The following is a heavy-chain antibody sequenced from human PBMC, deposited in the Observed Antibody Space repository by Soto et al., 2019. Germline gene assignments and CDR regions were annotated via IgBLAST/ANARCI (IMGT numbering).Heavy chain of an antibody. CDR2: VFHTGNT. CDR3: ARGSGWLDY. D-gene: IGHD6-19*01. V-gene: IGHV4-59*08. Sequence: PSETLSLTCTVSGGSITSNFWSWIRQPPGKGLKWIGYVFHTGNTNYNPSLKSRVTLSVYTSKNRLSLKLDSVTAAVTAVYYCARGSGWLDYWGQGTLVTVSS. CDR1: GGSITSNF. J-gene: IGHJ4*02.